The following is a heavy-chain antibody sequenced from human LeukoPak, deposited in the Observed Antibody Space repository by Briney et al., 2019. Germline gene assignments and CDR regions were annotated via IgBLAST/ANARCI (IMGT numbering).Heavy chain of an antibody. CDR1: GFIFSNYG. CDR2: ISASGSAT. Sequence: GGSLRLSCAASGFIFSNYGMNWVRQAPGKGLEWVAAISASGSATSYADSVRGRFTISRDNSKSTTYLQMNSLRAEDTAVFYCARDRDYYDNSGYYELAPWGQGTMVTVSS. J-gene: IGHJ3*01. CDR3: ARDRDYYDNSGYYELAP. D-gene: IGHD3-22*01. V-gene: IGHV3-23*01.